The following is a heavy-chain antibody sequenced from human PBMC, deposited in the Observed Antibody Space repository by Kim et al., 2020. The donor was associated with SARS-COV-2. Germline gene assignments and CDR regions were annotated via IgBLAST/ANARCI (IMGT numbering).Heavy chain of an antibody. CDR1: GGTISNSP. CDR3: ARDREKDMITAWFDL. V-gene: IGHV1-69*04. J-gene: IGHJ5*02. Sequence: SVKVSCKASGGTISNSPISWVRQAPGQGPEWMGRIIPVVGLANYAQRFQDRVKITADKSTNTAYMELSSLRSDDTAVYYCARDREKDMITAWFDLWRQG. D-gene: IGHD3-16*01. CDR2: IIPVVGLA.